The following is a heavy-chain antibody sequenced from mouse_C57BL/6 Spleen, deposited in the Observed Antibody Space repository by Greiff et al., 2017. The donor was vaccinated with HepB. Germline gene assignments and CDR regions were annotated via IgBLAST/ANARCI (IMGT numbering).Heavy chain of an antibody. CDR3: ARRGPRGDYFDY. J-gene: IGHJ2*01. Sequence: VKLQESGPELVKPGASVKISCKASGYAFSSSWMNWVKQRPGKGLEWIGRIYPGDGDTNYNGKFKGKATLTADKSSSTAYMQLSSLTSEDSSVYFCARRGPRGDYFDYWGQGTTLTVSS. V-gene: IGHV1-82*01. CDR2: IYPGDGDT. CDR1: GYAFSSSW.